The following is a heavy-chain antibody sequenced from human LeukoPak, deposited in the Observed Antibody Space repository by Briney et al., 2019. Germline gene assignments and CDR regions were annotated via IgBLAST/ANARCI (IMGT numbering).Heavy chain of an antibody. CDR3: ARDLAYRSSLRGTFDI. Sequence: SETLSLTCAVSGGSIGASINSPNWWSWVRQPPGKGLEWIGEIFHSGSTNYNPSLKSRVTISVDTSKKQFSLKLSSVTAADTAVYYCARDLAYRSSLRGTFDIWGQGTKVTVSS. D-gene: IGHD6-19*01. V-gene: IGHV4-4*02. CDR1: GGSIGASINSPNW. CDR2: IFHSGST. J-gene: IGHJ3*02.